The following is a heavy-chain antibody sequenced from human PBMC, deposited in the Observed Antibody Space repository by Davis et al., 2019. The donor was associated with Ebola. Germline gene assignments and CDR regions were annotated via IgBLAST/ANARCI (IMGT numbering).Heavy chain of an antibody. CDR2: ITGSGDST. CDR3: ARDGPMDAFDY. CDR1: GFTVSDYY. Sequence: AGSLRLSCAASGFTVSDYYMNWVRQAPGKGLDWVSSITGSGDSTDYADSVKGRFTISRDNAKNSLYLQMNSLRAEDTAVYYCARDGPMDAFDYWAREPWSPSPQ. J-gene: IGHJ4*02. D-gene: IGHD3-10*01. V-gene: IGHV3-69-1*02.